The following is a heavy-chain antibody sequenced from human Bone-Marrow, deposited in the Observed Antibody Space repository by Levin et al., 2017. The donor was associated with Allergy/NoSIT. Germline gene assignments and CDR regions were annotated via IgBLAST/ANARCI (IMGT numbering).Heavy chain of an antibody. Sequence: PGGSLRLSCAASGFTFSNYAMTWVRQAPGGGLEWLSSIRSNSLNMFYAPSAEGRFIISRDNSENTLYLHMDSLRAEDTAIYYCVKSTNDGSYLKHYRFDNWGQGTLVTVSS. V-gene: IGHV3-23*01. CDR3: VKSTNDGSYLKHYRFDN. J-gene: IGHJ4*02. CDR1: GFTFSNYA. D-gene: IGHD1-26*01. CDR2: IRSNSLNM.